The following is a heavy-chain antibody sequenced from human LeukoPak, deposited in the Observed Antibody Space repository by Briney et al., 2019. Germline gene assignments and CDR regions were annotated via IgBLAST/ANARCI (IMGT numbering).Heavy chain of an antibody. CDR2: ISYDGSTK. V-gene: IGHV3-30-3*01. Sequence: PGRSLRLSCAASGFTFSSYAMHWVRQAPGKGLEWVTVISYDGSTKYYADSVKGRFTISRDNSKHTLYLQMNTLRVEDTAVYYCARDRKSGLAAAGEYIQHCGQGTLVTVSS. J-gene: IGHJ1*01. D-gene: IGHD6-13*01. CDR1: GFTFSSYA. CDR3: ARDRKSGLAAAGEYIQH.